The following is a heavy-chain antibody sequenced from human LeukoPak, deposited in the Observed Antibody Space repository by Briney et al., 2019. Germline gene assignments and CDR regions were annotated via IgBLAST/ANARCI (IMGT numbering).Heavy chain of an antibody. V-gene: IGHV3-48*04. D-gene: IGHD1-1*01. CDR3: ARDLSQGATTDTLGYFDY. Sequence: PGGSLRLSCAASGFTFSSYSMNWVRQAPGKGLEWVSYISSNSSTIHYADSMKGRFTISRDNAQNSLYLQMNSLRADDSAVYYCARDLSQGATTDTLGYFDYWGQGALVTVSS. CDR1: GFTFSSYS. J-gene: IGHJ4*02. CDR2: ISSNSSTI.